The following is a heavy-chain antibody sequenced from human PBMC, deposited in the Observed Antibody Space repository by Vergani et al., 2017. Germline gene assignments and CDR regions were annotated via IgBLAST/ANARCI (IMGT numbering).Heavy chain of an antibody. V-gene: IGHV3-23*01. D-gene: IGHD1-26*01. CDR1: GFTFNHYA. Sequence: EVQLLESGGDLVQPGGSLRLSCAASGFTFNHYAMNWVRQAPGKGLEWVSGISGSGGSTYYAGSVKGRFTISRDSSKNTLYLQMNSLSAGDTAVYYCARWGNGKRLDSWGQGTLVTVSS. CDR3: ARWGNGKRLDS. CDR2: ISGSGGST. J-gene: IGHJ5*01.